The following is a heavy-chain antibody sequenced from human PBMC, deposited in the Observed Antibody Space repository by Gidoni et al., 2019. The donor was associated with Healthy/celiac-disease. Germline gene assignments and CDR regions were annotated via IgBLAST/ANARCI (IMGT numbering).Heavy chain of an antibody. Sequence: QVQLVQSGAEVKKPGASVKVSCKASGYTFTSYGISWVRQAPGQGLEWMGWISAYNGNTNDAQKLQGRVTMTTDTSTSTAYMELRSLRSDDTAVYYCARDRLPVGELLGWFDPWGQGTLVTVSS. D-gene: IGHD1-26*01. J-gene: IGHJ5*02. CDR3: ARDRLPVGELLGWFDP. V-gene: IGHV1-18*01. CDR2: ISAYNGNT. CDR1: GYTFTSYG.